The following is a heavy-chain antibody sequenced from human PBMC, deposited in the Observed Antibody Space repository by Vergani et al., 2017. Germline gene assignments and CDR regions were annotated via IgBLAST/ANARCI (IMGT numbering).Heavy chain of an antibody. CDR2: INHSGST. CDR3: ARGGQAENTDYDSSGYYYFDY. J-gene: IGHJ4*02. D-gene: IGHD3-22*01. V-gene: IGHV4-34*01. Sequence: QVQLQQWGAGLLKPSETLSLTCAVYGGSFSGYYWSWIRQPPGKGLEWIGEINHSGSTNYNTSLKSRVTISVDTSKNQFSLKLSSVTAADTAVYYCARGGQAENTDYDSSGYYYFDYWGQGTLVTVSS. CDR1: GGSFSGYY.